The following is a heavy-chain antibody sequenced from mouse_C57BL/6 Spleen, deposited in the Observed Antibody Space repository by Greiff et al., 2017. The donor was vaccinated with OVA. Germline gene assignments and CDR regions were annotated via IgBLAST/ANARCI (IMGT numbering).Heavy chain of an antibody. CDR3: ARWELLPFAD. CDR1: GYTFTSYW. Sequence: VQLQQPGAELVKPGASVKLSCTASGYTFTSYWITCVKQTPGQGLEWIGDISPGSGSTNYNDKFKRKATLTVDTSSSTAYMQLSSLTSEDPAVYYCARWELLPFADWGQGTLVTVSA. D-gene: IGHD1-1*02. J-gene: IGHJ3*01. V-gene: IGHV1-55*01. CDR2: ISPGSGST.